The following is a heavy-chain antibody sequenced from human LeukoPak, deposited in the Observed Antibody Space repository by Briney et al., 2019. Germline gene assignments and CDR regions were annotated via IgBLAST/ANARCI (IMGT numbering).Heavy chain of an antibody. V-gene: IGHV1-18*01. J-gene: IGHJ5*02. Sequence: ASVKVSCKASGYTFTSYGINWVRQAPGQGLEWMGWISTYNGDTNYAQKLQGRVTMTTDTSTSTAYMELRSLRSDDTAVYYCARAGSWYGSNWFDPWGQGTLVTVSS. CDR2: ISTYNGDT. D-gene: IGHD6-13*01. CDR1: GYTFTSYG. CDR3: ARAGSWYGSNWFDP.